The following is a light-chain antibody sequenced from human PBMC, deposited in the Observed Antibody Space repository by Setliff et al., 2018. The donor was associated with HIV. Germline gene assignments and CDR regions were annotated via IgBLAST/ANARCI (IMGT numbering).Light chain of an antibody. V-gene: IGLV2-14*03. CDR3: SSYTSSSTYV. CDR2: DVS. Sequence: QSVLTQPRSVSGSPGQSITISCTGTSSDVGGYNYVSWYQQHPGKAPKLMIYDVSNRPSGVSNRFSGSKSGNTASLTIPGLQAEDEADYYCSSYTSSSTYVFGTGTKGTVL. CDR1: SSDVGGYNY. J-gene: IGLJ1*01.